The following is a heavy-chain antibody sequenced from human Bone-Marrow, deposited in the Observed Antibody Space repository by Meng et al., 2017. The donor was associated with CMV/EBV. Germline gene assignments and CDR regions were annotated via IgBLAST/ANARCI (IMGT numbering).Heavy chain of an antibody. Sequence: GGSLRLSCAASGFTFSSYSMNWVRQAPGKGLEWVSSISSSSSYIYYADSVKGRFTISRDNAKNSLYLQMNSLRAGDTAVYYCARDLRDYDFWSGYDYWGQGTLVTVSS. D-gene: IGHD3-3*01. J-gene: IGHJ4*02. CDR1: GFTFSSYS. CDR3: ARDLRDYDFWSGYDY. V-gene: IGHV3-21*01. CDR2: ISSSSSYI.